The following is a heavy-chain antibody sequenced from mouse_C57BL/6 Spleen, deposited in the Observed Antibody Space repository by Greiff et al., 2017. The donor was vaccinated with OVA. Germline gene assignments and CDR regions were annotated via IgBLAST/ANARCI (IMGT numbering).Heavy chain of an antibody. CDR3: ARDYDYDGRDD. V-gene: IGHV1-64*01. J-gene: IGHJ2*01. CDR2: IHPNSGST. CDR1: GYTFTSYW. Sequence: QVQLQQPGAGLVKPGASVKLSCKASGYTFTSYWMHWVKQRPGQGLEWIGMIHPNSGSTNYNEKFKSKATLTVDKSSSTAYMQLSSLTSEDAAVYYCARDYDYDGRDDWGQGTTLTVSS. D-gene: IGHD2-4*01.